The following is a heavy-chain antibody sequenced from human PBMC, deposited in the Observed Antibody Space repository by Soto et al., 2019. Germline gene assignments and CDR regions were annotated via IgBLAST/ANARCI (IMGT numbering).Heavy chain of an antibody. CDR3: ARVGRYGWDFDH. CDR1: EXSFRSYG. J-gene: IGHJ4*02. D-gene: IGHD5-18*01. Sequence: GSLRLSCAASEXSFRSYGMTWVRQAPGKGLELVALINEDGSQKYYVGSVKGLFIISRDNAKDSLYMQMDSLRAGDTAVYFCARVGRYGWDFDHWGQGTLGTVSS. CDR2: INEDGSQK. V-gene: IGHV3-7*01.